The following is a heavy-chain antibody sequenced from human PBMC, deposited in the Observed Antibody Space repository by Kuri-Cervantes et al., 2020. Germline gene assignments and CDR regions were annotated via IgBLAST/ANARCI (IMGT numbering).Heavy chain of an antibody. J-gene: IGHJ3*02. D-gene: IGHD2-21*02. V-gene: IGHV3-48*04. Sequence: GESLKISCAASGFTFSSYSMNWVRQAPGKGLEWVSYISSSSSTIYYADSVKGRFTISRDNAKNSLYLQMNSLRAEDTAVYYCARRGILAYCGGDCSNDAFDIWGQGTMVTVSS. CDR3: ARRGILAYCGGDCSNDAFDI. CDR2: ISSSSSTI. CDR1: GFTFSSYS.